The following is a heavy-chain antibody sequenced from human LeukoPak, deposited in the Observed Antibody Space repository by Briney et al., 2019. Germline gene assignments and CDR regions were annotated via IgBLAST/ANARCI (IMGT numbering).Heavy chain of an antibody. CDR1: GGSISSYY. Sequence: NASETLSLTCTVSGGSISSYYWSWIRQPPGKGLEWIGYIYYSGSTNYNPSLKSRVTISVDTSKNQFSLKLSSVTAADTAVYYCARDRGDYSNYEQTWGQGTLVTVSS. CDR3: ARDRGDYSNYEQT. CDR2: IYYSGST. V-gene: IGHV4-59*01. D-gene: IGHD4-11*01. J-gene: IGHJ5*02.